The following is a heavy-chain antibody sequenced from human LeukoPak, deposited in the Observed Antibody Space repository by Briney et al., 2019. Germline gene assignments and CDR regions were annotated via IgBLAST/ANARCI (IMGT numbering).Heavy chain of an antibody. D-gene: IGHD1-26*01. CDR3: ARHGGGWEPILFDS. CDR1: GGSFSGYY. J-gene: IGHJ4*02. Sequence: PSETLSLTCAVYGGSFSGYYWSWIRQPPGKGLEWIGEINHSGSTNYNPSLKSRVTISVDTSKNQLSLKLSSVTAADTAVYYCARHGGGWEPILFDSWGQGTLVTVSS. CDR2: INHSGST. V-gene: IGHV4-34*01.